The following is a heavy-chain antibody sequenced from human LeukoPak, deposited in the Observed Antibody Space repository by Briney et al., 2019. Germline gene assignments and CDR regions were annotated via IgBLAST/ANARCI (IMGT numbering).Heavy chain of an antibody. Sequence: SETLSLTCTVSGGSISSSNYYWGWIRQPPGKGLEWIGSVYYGRSPYFNPSLESRATISVDTSKNHFSLKMSSVTAADTAVYYCARSSGTGTFSYWGQGTLVTVSS. CDR1: GGSISSSNYY. J-gene: IGHJ4*02. V-gene: IGHV4-39*02. D-gene: IGHD6-25*01. CDR2: VYYGRSP. CDR3: ARSSGTGTFSY.